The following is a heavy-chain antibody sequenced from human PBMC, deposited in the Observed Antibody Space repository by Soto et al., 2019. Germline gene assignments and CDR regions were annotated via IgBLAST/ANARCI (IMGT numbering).Heavy chain of an antibody. V-gene: IGHV1-69*13. D-gene: IGHD3-9*01. CDR2: IIPIFGTA. Sequence: SVKVSCKASGGTFSSYAISWVRQAPGQGLEWMGGIIPIFGTANYAQKFQGRVTITADESTSTAYMKLSSVTAADTAVYYCARDRYDILAPYYYGMDVWGQGATVTVSS. CDR1: GGTFSSYA. J-gene: IGHJ6*02. CDR3: ARDRYDILAPYYYGMDV.